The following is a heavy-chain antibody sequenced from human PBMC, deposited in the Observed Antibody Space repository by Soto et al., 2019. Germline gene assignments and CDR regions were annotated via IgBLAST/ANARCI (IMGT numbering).Heavy chain of an antibody. CDR1: GGTFSSYA. J-gene: IGHJ6*02. Sequence: SVHVSCKASGGTFSSYAISWVRQAPGQGLEWMGGIIPIFGTANYAQKFQGRVTITADKSTSTAYMELSSLRSEDTAVYYCAREHIVVVPAANYYYYYGMDVWGQGTTVTVS. D-gene: IGHD2-2*01. V-gene: IGHV1-69*06. CDR3: AREHIVVVPAANYYYYYGMDV. CDR2: IIPIFGTA.